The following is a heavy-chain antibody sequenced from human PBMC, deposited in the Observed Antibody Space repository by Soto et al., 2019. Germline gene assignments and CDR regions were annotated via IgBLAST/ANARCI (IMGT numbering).Heavy chain of an antibody. V-gene: IGHV1-69*01. CDR1: GGTFSSYA. J-gene: IGHJ4*01. CDR3: ARGKPYHGHRSRWYNVDY. D-gene: IGHD6-13*01. Sequence: QVQLVQSGAEVKKPGSSVKVSCKASGGTFSSYAISWVRQAPGQGLEGRGGIIPILGTANYAQKFQGRVTLTADESTRQAYMKMKSLRPEDTAVYYCARGKPYHGHRSRWYNVDYWGRENLVTVSS. CDR2: IIPILGTA.